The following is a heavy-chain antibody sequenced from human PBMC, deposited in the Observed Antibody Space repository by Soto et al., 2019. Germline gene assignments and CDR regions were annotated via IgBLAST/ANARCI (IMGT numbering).Heavy chain of an antibody. CDR3: ARIGYSSSWYSSWFDP. J-gene: IGHJ5*02. V-gene: IGHV3-33*01. CDR1: GFTFSSYG. Sequence: QVQLVESGGGVVQPGRSLRLSCAASGFTFSSYGMHWVRQAPGKGLEWVAVIWYDGSNKYYADSVKGRFTISRDNSKNTLNLQMNSLRAEDTAVYYCARIGYSSSWYSSWFDPWGQGTLVTVSS. D-gene: IGHD6-13*01. CDR2: IWYDGSNK.